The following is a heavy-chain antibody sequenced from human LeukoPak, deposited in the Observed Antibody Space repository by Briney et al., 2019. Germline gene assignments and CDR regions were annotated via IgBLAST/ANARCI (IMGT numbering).Heavy chain of an antibody. CDR3: ARVSYSSGWQIDY. V-gene: IGHV1-69*05. CDR1: GGTFSSYA. CDR2: IIPIFGTA. Sequence: SVKVSCKASGGTFSSYAISWVRQAPGQGLEWMGGIIPIFGTANYAQKFQGRVTMTRNTSISTAYMELSSLRSEDTAVYYCARVSYSSGWQIDYWGQGTLVTVSS. J-gene: IGHJ4*02. D-gene: IGHD6-19*01.